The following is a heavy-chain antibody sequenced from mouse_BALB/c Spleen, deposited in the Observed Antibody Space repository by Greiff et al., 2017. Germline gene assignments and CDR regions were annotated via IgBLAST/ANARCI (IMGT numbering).Heavy chain of an antibody. J-gene: IGHJ4*01. CDR3: ARHGYRYDGSGAMDY. CDR2: INSNGGST. CDR1: GFTFSSYY. D-gene: IGHD2-14*01. V-gene: IGHV5-6-2*01. Sequence: EVQRVESGGGLVKLGGSLKLSCAASGFTFSSYYMSWVRQTPEKRLELVAAINSNGGSTYYPDTVKGRFTISRDNAKNTLYLQMSSLKSEDTALYYCARHGYRYDGSGAMDYWGQGTSVTVSS.